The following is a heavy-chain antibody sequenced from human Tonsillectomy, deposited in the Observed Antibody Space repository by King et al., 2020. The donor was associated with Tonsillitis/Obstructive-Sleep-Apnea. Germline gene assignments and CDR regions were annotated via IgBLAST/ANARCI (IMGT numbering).Heavy chain of an antibody. CDR1: GFTFSSYE. J-gene: IGHJ6*02. V-gene: IGHV3-48*03. CDR3: ARVYYYGMDV. Sequence: DVQLVESGGGLVQPGGSLRLSCAASGFTFSSYEMSWVRQAPGKGLEWVSYISSSGSTIYYADSVKGRFSISRDNAKNSLYLQMNSLRAEDTAVYYCARVYYYGMDVWGQGTTVTVSS. CDR2: ISSSGSTI.